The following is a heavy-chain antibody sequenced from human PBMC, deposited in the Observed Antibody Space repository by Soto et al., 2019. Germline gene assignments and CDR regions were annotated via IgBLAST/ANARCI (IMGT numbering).Heavy chain of an antibody. V-gene: IGHV4-39*07. J-gene: IGHJ2*01. D-gene: IGHD6-19*01. Sequence: SETLSLTCTVSGGSISSSTYYWGWIRKPPGKGLECVGTIYYDGSTYYNPSLKSRVTISVDRSKNQFSLKLSSVTAADTAVYYCARAHIAVAGTGDFDLWGRGTQVTVSS. CDR3: ARAHIAVAGTGDFDL. CDR1: GGSISSSTYY. CDR2: IYYDGST.